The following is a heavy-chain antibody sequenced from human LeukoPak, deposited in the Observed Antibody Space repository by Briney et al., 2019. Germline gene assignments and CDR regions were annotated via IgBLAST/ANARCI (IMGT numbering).Heavy chain of an antibody. Sequence: SETLSLTCAVSGYSISSGYYGGWIRQPPGKGLEWIGSIYHSGSTYYNPSLKSRVTISVDTSKNQFSLKLSSVTAADTAVYYCARQQLDSSGYFNFDYWGQGTLVTVSS. CDR1: GYSISSGYY. D-gene: IGHD3-22*01. V-gene: IGHV4-38-2*01. J-gene: IGHJ4*02. CDR2: IYHSGST. CDR3: ARQQLDSSGYFNFDY.